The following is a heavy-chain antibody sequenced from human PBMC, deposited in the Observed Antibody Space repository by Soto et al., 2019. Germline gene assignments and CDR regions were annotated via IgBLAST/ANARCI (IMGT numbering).Heavy chain of an antibody. CDR3: ARVSRVLDYYYYYGMDV. J-gene: IGHJ6*02. CDR2: ISYDGSNK. Sequence: PRGSLRLSCAASGFTFRSFTMNWVRQAPGKGLEWVAVISYDGSNKYYADSVKGRFTISRDNSKNTLYLQMNSLRAEDTAVYYCARVSRVLDYYYYYGMDVWGQGTTVTVSS. V-gene: IGHV3-30-3*01. CDR1: GFTFRSFT. D-gene: IGHD2-15*01.